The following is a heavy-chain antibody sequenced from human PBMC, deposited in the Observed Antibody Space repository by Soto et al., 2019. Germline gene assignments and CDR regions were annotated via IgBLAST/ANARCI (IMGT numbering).Heavy chain of an antibody. CDR3: VRGGQTPSHPLDS. Sequence: EVQLVESGGGFVPPGGSLTLSCALSGPDVGYSFMIWVRQAPGGGLEWVSVLYIGDSAYYADSVKGRFTISRDKSKNTLYLQMGSLRENDTGVYYCVRGGQTPSHPLDSWGQGTLVTVSS. CDR1: GPDVGYSF. J-gene: IGHJ5*01. CDR2: LYIGDSA. V-gene: IGHV3-53*02.